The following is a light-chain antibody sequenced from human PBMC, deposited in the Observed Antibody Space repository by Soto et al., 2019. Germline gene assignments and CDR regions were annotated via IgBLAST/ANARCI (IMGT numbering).Light chain of an antibody. Sequence: DIQMTQSPSSLSASVGDRVTITCQASQDISNYLNWYQQKPGKAPKLLIYDASNLETGVASRFSGSVSGTHFTLTISSLQPEDLSTYYCRQHDNPPYTFGQGTKLEIQ. CDR2: DAS. CDR3: RQHDNPPYT. J-gene: IGKJ2*01. CDR1: QDISNY. V-gene: IGKV1-33*01.